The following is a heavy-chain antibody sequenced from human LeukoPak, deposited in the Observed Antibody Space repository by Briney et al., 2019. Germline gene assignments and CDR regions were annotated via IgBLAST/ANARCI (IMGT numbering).Heavy chain of an antibody. CDR1: GYTFTSYD. CDR3: ARGSVRFLEWLFHGMDV. Sequence: ASVKVSCKASGYTFTSYDINWVRQATGQGLEWMGWMNPNSGNTGYAQKFQGRVTMTRNTSISTAYMELSSLRSEDTAVYYCARGSVRFLEWLFHGMDVWGQGTMVTVSS. CDR2: MNPNSGNT. D-gene: IGHD3-3*01. J-gene: IGHJ6*02. V-gene: IGHV1-8*01.